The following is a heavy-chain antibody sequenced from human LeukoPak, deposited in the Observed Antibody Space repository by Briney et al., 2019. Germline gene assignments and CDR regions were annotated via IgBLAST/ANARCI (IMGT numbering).Heavy chain of an antibody. CDR2: IYYSGST. CDR1: GGSISSYY. CDR3: ARVMVSFPPDAFDI. D-gene: IGHD2-8*01. V-gene: IGHV4-59*01. J-gene: IGHJ3*02. Sequence: SETLSLTCTVSGGSISSYYWSWIRQPPGKGLEWIGYIYYSGSTIYNPSLKSRVTISVDTSKNQFSLKLSSVTAADTAVYYCARVMVSFPPDAFDIWGQGTMVTVSS.